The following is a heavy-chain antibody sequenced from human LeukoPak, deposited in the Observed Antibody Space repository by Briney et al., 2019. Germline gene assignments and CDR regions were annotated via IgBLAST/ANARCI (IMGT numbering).Heavy chain of an antibody. V-gene: IGHV4-39*07. D-gene: IGHD6-19*01. Sequence: SETLSLTCTVSGGTISSRSYYWGWIHQPPGKGLEWIGSIYYSGSTYYNPSLKSRVTISVDTSENQFSLKVSSMTAADTAVYYCARAYSSGWYYFDYWGQGTLVTVSS. CDR1: GGTISSRSYY. CDR3: ARAYSSGWYYFDY. J-gene: IGHJ4*02. CDR2: IYYSGST.